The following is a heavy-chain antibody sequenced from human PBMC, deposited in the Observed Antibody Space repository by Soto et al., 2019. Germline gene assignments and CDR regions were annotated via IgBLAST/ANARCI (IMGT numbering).Heavy chain of an antibody. CDR1: GGSCSGYY. V-gene: IGHV4-34*03. J-gene: IGHJ5*02. CDR3: SIVPRCRPEEMLDL. CDR2: VNDSGNS. D-gene: IGHD3-16*01. Sequence: PSETLSLTCGVSGGSCSGYYWSWIRQPPGKGLEWSGEVNDSGNSNYNPSLKRRVVISVDTPKNEFSLTMNTVPAADAGVYYCSIVPRCRPEEMLDLGGQGALVTVSS.